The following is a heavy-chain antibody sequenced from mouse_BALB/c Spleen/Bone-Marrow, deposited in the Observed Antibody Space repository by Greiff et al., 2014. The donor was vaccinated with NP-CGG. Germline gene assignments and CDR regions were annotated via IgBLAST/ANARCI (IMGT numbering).Heavy chain of an antibody. Sequence: QVQLQQSGAELVRPGTSVKVSCKASGYALTNYLIEWVKQRPGQGLEWIGMINPGSGGTNYNEKFKGKATLTADKSSSTAYMQLSSLTSDDSAVYFCARRDGSYFDYWGQGTTLTVSS. J-gene: IGHJ2*01. D-gene: IGHD3-3*01. CDR1: GYALTNYL. CDR2: INPGSGGT. CDR3: ARRDGSYFDY. V-gene: IGHV1-54*01.